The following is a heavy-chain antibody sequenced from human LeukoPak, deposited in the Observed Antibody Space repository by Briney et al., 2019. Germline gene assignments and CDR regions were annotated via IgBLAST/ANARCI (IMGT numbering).Heavy chain of an antibody. D-gene: IGHD3-16*01. CDR1: GFIVTNNY. Sequence: GGSLRLSCTASGFIVTNNYINWVRQAPGKGPEWVSLVYSGGSTYYADSVKGRFTISRDNSKNMVYLQMNSLRVEDTAVYYYAKNRESFGDSNTHYWGQGTLVSVSS. CDR2: VYSGGST. V-gene: IGHV3-66*01. J-gene: IGHJ4*02. CDR3: AKNRESFGDSNTHY.